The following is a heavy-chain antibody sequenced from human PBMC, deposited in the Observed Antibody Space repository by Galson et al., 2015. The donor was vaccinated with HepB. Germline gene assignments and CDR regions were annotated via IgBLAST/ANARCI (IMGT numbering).Heavy chain of an antibody. D-gene: IGHD1-26*01. Sequence: SLRPSCAGSGFNSSIIRMSCVRQAPGKGLAWVAIIKQDGRAKYYVGPVKGRFTISRDNAGNSLYLQMNSLRGEDTALYYCARSSGGYFDSWGQGILVTVSA. CDR2: IKQDGRAK. V-gene: IGHV3-7*01. CDR1: GFNSSIIR. J-gene: IGHJ4*02. CDR3: ARSSGGYFDS.